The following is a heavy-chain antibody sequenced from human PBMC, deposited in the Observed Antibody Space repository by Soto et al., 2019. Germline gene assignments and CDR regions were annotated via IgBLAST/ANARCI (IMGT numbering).Heavy chain of an antibody. CDR2: IDPSDSYT. J-gene: IGHJ6*02. D-gene: IGHD4-17*01. Sequence: GESLKISCKGSGYSFTSYWISWVRQMPGKGLEWMGRIDPSDSYTNYSPSFQGHVTISADKSISTAYLQWSSLKASDTAMYYFARPSKDYGDYSVDYYYGMDVWGQGTTVTVSS. V-gene: IGHV5-10-1*01. CDR3: ARPSKDYGDYSVDYYYGMDV. CDR1: GYSFTSYW.